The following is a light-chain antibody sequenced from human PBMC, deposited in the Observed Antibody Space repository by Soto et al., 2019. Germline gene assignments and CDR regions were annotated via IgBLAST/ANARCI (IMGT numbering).Light chain of an antibody. V-gene: IGKV1-5*01. CDR2: DAS. Sequence: DIQMTQSPSTLSASVGDRVTITCRASQSISSWLAWYQQKPGKAPKLLIYDASSLESGVPSSFSGSGSGTEFTLTISILQPDDFATYYCQPYNSYPRTFGQGTKVEIK. CDR1: QSISSW. J-gene: IGKJ1*01. CDR3: QPYNSYPRT.